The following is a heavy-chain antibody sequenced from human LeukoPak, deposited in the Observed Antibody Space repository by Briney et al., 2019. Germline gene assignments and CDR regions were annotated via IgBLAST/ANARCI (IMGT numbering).Heavy chain of an antibody. Sequence: PGGSLRLSCAASGFTFSSSAMSWVRQAPGKGLEWVGRIKSKTDGGTTDYAAPVKGRFTISRDDSKNTLYLQMNSLKTEDTAVYYCSPGMFDYWGQGTLVTVSS. J-gene: IGHJ4*02. CDR1: GFTFSSSA. CDR3: SPGMFDY. CDR2: IKSKTDGGTT. V-gene: IGHV3-15*01. D-gene: IGHD1-14*01.